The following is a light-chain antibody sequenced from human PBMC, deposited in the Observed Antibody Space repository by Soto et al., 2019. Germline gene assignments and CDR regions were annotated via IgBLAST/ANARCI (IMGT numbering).Light chain of an antibody. CDR2: IND. J-gene: IGLJ1*01. V-gene: IGLV1-44*01. Sequence: QSVLTQPPSASGTPGQRVTISCSGSNSNIGSNTVNWYQQLPGAAPKLLIYINDQRPSGVPDRFSGSKFGTSASLAISDLHFGDEADYYCAAWSDSRSGPFVFGSGTKVTVL. CDR3: AAWSDSRSGPFV. CDR1: NSNIGSNT.